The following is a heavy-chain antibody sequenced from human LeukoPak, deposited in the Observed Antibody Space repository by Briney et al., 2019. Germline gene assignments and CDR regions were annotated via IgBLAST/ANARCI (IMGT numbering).Heavy chain of an antibody. D-gene: IGHD6-19*01. Sequence: SSETLFLTCTVSGGSISSSSYYWGWLRQPPGKGLEWIGRIYYSGSTYYNPSLKSRVTISVDTSKNQFSLKLSSVTAADTAVYYCARHLNSSGWYRGHWFDPWGQGTLVTVSS. V-gene: IGHV4-39*01. CDR1: GGSISSSSYY. CDR2: IYYSGST. J-gene: IGHJ5*02. CDR3: ARHLNSSGWYRGHWFDP.